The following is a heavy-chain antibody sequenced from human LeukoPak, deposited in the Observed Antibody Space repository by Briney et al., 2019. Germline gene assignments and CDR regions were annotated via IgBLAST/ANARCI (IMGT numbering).Heavy chain of an antibody. J-gene: IGHJ3*01. V-gene: IGHV3-74*01. Sequence: PGGSLRLSCAASGFTFKNYWMHWVRQAPGKGLVWVSRVDSDGSSTTYADSVKGRFTISRDNAKNTLYLQMNSLRAEDTAVYYCARGITIFGVVNDAFDVWGQGAVVTVSS. CDR3: ARGITIFGVVNDAFDV. D-gene: IGHD3-3*01. CDR2: VDSDGSST. CDR1: GFTFKNYW.